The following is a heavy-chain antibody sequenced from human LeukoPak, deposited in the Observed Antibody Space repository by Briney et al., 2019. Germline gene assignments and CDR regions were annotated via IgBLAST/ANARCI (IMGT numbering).Heavy chain of an antibody. V-gene: IGHV3-9*01. CDR2: ISWNSGRI. CDR3: ARDMVRGYSGYDSGGGWLW. D-gene: IGHD5-12*01. J-gene: IGHJ4*02. Sequence: GGSMRLSCAASGFTFDDYAMHWVRQAPGKGLEWVSGISWNSGRIGYADSVKGRFTISRDNAKNSLYLQMNSLRAEDTAVYYCARDMVRGYSGYDSGGGWLWWGQGTLVTVSS. CDR1: GFTFDDYA.